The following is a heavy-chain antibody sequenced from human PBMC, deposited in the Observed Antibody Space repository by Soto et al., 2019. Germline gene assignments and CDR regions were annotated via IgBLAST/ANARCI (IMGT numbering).Heavy chain of an antibody. Sequence: QVQLVESGGGVVQPGRSLRLSCAASGFTFSSYAMHWVRRAPGKGLEWMAVMSYDGSNKYYADSVKGRFTISRDNSKNTLYLHMNSLRPEDTALYYCARYGGAYWGQGTLVIVSS. V-gene: IGHV3-30-3*01. CDR2: MSYDGSNK. J-gene: IGHJ4*02. D-gene: IGHD3-16*01. CDR1: GFTFSSYA. CDR3: ARYGGAY.